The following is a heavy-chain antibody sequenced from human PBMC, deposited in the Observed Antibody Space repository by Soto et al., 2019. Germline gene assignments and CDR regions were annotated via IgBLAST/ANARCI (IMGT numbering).Heavy chain of an antibody. CDR3: ARDLLSKAVAVSFDYYYGMDV. CDR2: IIPIFGTA. Sequence: EASVKVSCKASGGTFSSYAISWVRQAPGQGLEWMGGIIPIFGTANYAQKLQGRVTITADKSTSTAYMELSSLRSEDTAVYYCARDLLSKAVAVSFDYYYGMDVWGQGTTVTVSS. V-gene: IGHV1-69*06. CDR1: GGTFSSYA. D-gene: IGHD6-19*01. J-gene: IGHJ6*02.